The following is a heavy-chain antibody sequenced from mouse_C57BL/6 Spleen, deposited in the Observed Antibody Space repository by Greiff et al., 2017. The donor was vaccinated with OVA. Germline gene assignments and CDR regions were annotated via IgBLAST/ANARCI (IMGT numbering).Heavy chain of an antibody. D-gene: IGHD2-1*01. Sequence: QVQLQQPGAELVRPGSSVKLSCKASGYTFTSYWMHWVKQRPIQGLEWIGNIDPSDSETHYNQKFKDKATLHVDKSSSTAYMQLSSLTSEDSAVYYCASRKRSTGAMDYWGQGTSVTVSA. V-gene: IGHV1-52*01. J-gene: IGHJ4*01. CDR3: ASRKRSTGAMDY. CDR1: GYTFTSYW. CDR2: IDPSDSET.